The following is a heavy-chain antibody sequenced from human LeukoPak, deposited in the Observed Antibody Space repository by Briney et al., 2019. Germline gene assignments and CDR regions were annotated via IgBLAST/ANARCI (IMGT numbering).Heavy chain of an antibody. V-gene: IGHV4-34*01. CDR2: INHSGST. D-gene: IGHD3-22*01. CDR3: ARVGGDHFYYDSSGYYPSPFDY. CDR1: GGSFSGYY. J-gene: IGHJ4*02. Sequence: PSETLSLTCAVYGGSFSGYYWSWIRQPPGKGLVWIGEINHSGSTNYNPSLKSRVTISVDTSKNQFSLKLSSVTAADTAVYHCARVGGDHFYYDSSGYYPSPFDYWGQGTLVTVSS.